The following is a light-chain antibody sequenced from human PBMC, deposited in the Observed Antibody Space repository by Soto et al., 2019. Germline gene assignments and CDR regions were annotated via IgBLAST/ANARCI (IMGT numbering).Light chain of an antibody. CDR2: GVS. CDR3: QQYGDWPLT. J-gene: IGKJ4*01. CDR1: QSVRSTY. V-gene: IGKV3-15*01. Sequence: EMFLTQSPDTLSLSPGERATLSCRASQSVRSTYLAWYQQKPGQAPRLLIFGVSNRAAGIPARFSGSGSGTEFTLTISSLQSEDFAVYYCQQYGDWPLTFGGGTKVDIK.